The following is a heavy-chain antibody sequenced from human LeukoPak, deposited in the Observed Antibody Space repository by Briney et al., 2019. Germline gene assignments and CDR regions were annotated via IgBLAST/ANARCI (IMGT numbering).Heavy chain of an antibody. D-gene: IGHD1-26*01. Sequence: GRSLRLSCAASGFTFSSYGIHWVRQAPGKGLEWVAVISNDGSNKYYADSVKGRFTISRDNSKNALYLQMNSLRAEDTAVYYCAKETGRWELEWGQGTLVTVSS. CDR2: ISNDGSNK. CDR3: AKETGRWELE. J-gene: IGHJ4*02. V-gene: IGHV3-30*18. CDR1: GFTFSSYG.